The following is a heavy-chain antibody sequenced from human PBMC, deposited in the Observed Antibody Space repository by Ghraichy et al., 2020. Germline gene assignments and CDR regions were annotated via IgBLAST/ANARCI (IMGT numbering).Heavy chain of an antibody. Sequence: SETLSLTCTVSGGSISSSSYYWGWIRQPPGMGLEWVGYVYYRGSTYYNPSLKSRVTISVDTSKNQFSLKLSSVTAADTAVYYCARHGSSSYYYSMDVWGQGTTVTVSS. J-gene: IGHJ6*02. CDR2: VYYRGST. CDR3: ARHGSSSYYYSMDV. D-gene: IGHD6-6*01. V-gene: IGHV4-39*01. CDR1: GGSISSSSYY.